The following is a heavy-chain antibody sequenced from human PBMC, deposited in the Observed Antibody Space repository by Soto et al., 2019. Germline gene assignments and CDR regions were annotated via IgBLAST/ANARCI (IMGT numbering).Heavy chain of an antibody. J-gene: IGHJ6*04. CDR3: ARLSDYYGMDV. CDR2: IYYSGST. V-gene: IGHV4-39*01. Sequence: SETLSLTCTVSGGSISSSSYYWGWIRQPPGKGLEWIGSIYYSGSTYYNPSLKSRVTISVDTSKNQFSLKLSSVTAADTAVYYCARLSDYYGMDVWGNGTTVTVSS. CDR1: GGSISSSSYY.